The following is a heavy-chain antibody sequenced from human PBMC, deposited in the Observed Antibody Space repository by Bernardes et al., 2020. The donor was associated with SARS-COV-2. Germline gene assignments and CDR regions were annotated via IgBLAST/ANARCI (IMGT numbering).Heavy chain of an antibody. J-gene: IGHJ4*02. CDR3: AKSLYVKSPFDH. CDR1: GFTFRGSG. Sequence: SLRLSCAASGFTFRGSGMHWVRQAPGTGLEWVGGVSYDGATKYYADSVKGRFIVSRDNFNNLYMQMNSLRPEDTAVYYCAKSLYVKSPFDHWGPGTLVTVSS. CDR2: VSYDGATK. V-gene: IGHV3-30*18. D-gene: IGHD3-10*02.